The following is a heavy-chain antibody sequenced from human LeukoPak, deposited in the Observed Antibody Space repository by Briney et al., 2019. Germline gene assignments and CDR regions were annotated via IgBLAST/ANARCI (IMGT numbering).Heavy chain of an antibody. D-gene: IGHD3-9*01. CDR3: AGDYNLLTGLNY. Sequence: PGGSLKLSCAASGLTFSGSGIHWVRQASGKGLEWLGRIGRQGDSDATRYAASLKGKFTISRVDSRNTAYLQMNSLKTEDTAVYYCAGDYNLLTGLNYWGQGTLVTVSS. J-gene: IGHJ4*02. CDR1: GLTFSGSG. V-gene: IGHV3-73*01. CDR2: IGRQGDSDAT.